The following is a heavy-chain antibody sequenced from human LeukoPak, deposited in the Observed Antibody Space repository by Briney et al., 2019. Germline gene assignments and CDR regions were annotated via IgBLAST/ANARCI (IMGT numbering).Heavy chain of an antibody. CDR1: GGTFSSYA. CDR2: IIPILGIA. Sequence: ASVKVSCKASGGTFSSYAISWVRQAPGQGLEWMGRIIPILGIANYAQKFQGRVTITADKSTSTAYMELSSLRSEDTAVYYRARDRLGHSYGHPIDYWGQGTLVTVSS. V-gene: IGHV1-69*04. CDR3: ARDRLGHSYGHPIDY. D-gene: IGHD5-18*01. J-gene: IGHJ4*02.